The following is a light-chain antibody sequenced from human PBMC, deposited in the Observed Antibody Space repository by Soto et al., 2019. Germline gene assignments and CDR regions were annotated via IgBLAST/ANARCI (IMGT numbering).Light chain of an antibody. CDR1: NIGSKS. CDR3: QVWDSSSDHYV. J-gene: IGLJ1*01. Sequence: SYELTQPPSVSVAPGKTARITCGGNNIGSKSVHWYQQKPGQAAVLVIYYDSDRPSGIPERFSGSNSGNTATLTISRVEAGDGADYYCQVWDSSSDHYVFGTGTKVTVL. V-gene: IGLV3-21*04. CDR2: YDS.